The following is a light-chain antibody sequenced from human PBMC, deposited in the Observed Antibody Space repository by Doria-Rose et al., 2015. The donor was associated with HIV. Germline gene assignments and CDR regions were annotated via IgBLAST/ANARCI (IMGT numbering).Light chain of an antibody. V-gene: IGKV3-20*01. CDR2: AGS. CDR1: QTFSSTY. J-gene: IGKJ1*01. CDR3: HQYGTSWT. Sequence: TQSPGTLSLSPRERATLSCRASQTFSSTYLASYQQYPGQAPSLLIYAGSTRATGIPDRFSASGSGTDFTLTINRLEPEDFALYYCHQYGTSWTFGQGTKVEI.